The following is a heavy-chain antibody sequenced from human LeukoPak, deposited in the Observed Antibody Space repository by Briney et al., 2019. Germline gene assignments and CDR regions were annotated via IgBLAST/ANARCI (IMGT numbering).Heavy chain of an antibody. V-gene: IGHV3-43*02. Sequence: GEPLRLSCAASGFTFDDYAMHWVRQAPGKGLEWVSLISGDGGSTYYADSVKGRFTISRDNSKNSLYLQMNSLRTEDTALYYCAKDKRFRSSSLDYWGQGTLVTVPS. D-gene: IGHD6-13*01. CDR2: ISGDGGST. J-gene: IGHJ4*02. CDR3: AKDKRFRSSSLDY. CDR1: GFTFDDYA.